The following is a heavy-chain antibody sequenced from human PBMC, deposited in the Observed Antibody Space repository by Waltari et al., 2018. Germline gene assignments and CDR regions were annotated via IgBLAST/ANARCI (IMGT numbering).Heavy chain of an antibody. CDR2: ISYDGTKT. J-gene: IGHJ6*03. CDR3: ARPPSGYYYYYMDV. V-gene: IGHV3-30-3*01. CDR1: GFAVSNYA. Sequence: QVQLVESGGGGGQPGRSLRLSCAAAGFAVSNYAMHWVRQAPGKGLEWVAFISYDGTKTYYTDSVKGRFTVSRDSSKNTLYLRMDSLRPEDTALYYCARPPSGYYYYYMDVWGKGTTVTVSS.